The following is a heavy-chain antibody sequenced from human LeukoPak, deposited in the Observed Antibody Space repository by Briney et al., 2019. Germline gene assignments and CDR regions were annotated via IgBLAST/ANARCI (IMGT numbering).Heavy chain of an antibody. V-gene: IGHV1-8*01. CDR3: ARANTMVRGVIPYY. D-gene: IGHD3-10*01. CDR1: GYTFTSYD. Sequence: GASVKVSCKASGYTFTSYDINWVRQATRQGLEWMGWMNPNSGNTGYAQKFQGRVTMTRNTSISTAYMEPSSLRSEDTAVYYCARANTMVRGVIPYYWGQGTLVTVSS. J-gene: IGHJ4*02. CDR2: MNPNSGNT.